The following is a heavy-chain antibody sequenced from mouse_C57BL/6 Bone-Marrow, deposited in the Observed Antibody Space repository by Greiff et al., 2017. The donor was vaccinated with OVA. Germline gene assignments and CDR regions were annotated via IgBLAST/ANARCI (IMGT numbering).Heavy chain of an antibody. V-gene: IGHV14-4*01. CDR3: FYYGSPFAY. CDR1: GFNIKDDY. Sequence: EVKLMESGAELVRPGASVKLSCTASGFNIKDDYMHWVKQRPEQGLEWIGWIDPENGDTEYASKFQGKATITADTSSNTAYLQLSSLTSEDTAVYYCFYYGSPFAYWGQGTLVTVSA. CDR2: IDPENGDT. D-gene: IGHD1-1*01. J-gene: IGHJ3*01.